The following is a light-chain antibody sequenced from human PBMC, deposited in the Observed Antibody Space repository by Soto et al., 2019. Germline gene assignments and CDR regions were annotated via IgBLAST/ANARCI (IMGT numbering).Light chain of an antibody. CDR1: QSVSSR. V-gene: IGKV3-20*01. CDR2: GAS. J-gene: IGKJ1*01. CDR3: QQYGNSPWT. Sequence: EIVLTQSPGTLSLSPGERATLSCRASQSVSSRLAWYQQEPGQAPRLLISGASSRATGIPDRFSGSGSATDFTLTISRLEPEDFALYYCQQYGNSPWTFGQGTKVDIK.